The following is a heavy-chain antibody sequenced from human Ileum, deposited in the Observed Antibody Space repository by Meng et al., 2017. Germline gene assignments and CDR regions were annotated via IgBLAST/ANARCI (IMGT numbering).Heavy chain of an antibody. Sequence: QRQLQESRPGRVKPSGTLSLPCSVSGDSIRSRDWWSWVRQPPGKGLEWIGEISQESGRTNYNPSLKSRVTISLDKSKNQFSLNLNSVTAADTAVYYCVRNEGYSLGDWGQGTLVTVSS. D-gene: IGHD2-21*01. CDR1: GDSIRSRDW. V-gene: IGHV4-4*02. J-gene: IGHJ4*02. CDR3: VRNEGYSLGD. CDR2: ISQESGRT.